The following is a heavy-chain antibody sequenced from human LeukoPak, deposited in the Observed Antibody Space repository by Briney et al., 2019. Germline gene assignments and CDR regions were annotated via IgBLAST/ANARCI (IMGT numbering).Heavy chain of an antibody. V-gene: IGHV1-2*02. CDR3: ARVWASRCTSNNCFGPYFCYYAMDV. CDR2: INPNSGGT. CDR1: GYTFTGYY. D-gene: IGHD2-2*01. J-gene: IGHJ6*02. Sequence: ASVKVSCKASGYTFTGYYMHWVRQAPGQGLEWMGWINPNSGGTNYAQKFQGRITITRDTSASTLYMELSSLRSEDTAVYYCARVWASRCTSNNCFGPYFCYYAMDVWGQGTTVTVSS.